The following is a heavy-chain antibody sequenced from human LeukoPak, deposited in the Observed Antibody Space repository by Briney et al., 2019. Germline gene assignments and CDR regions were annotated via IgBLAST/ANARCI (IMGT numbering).Heavy chain of an antibody. J-gene: IGHJ3*02. D-gene: IGHD6-13*01. CDR3: ARGRSIYSSSWSLGSFDI. CDR1: GGSISSGGYY. CDR2: IYYSGST. Sequence: SETLSLTCTVSGGSISSGGYYWSWIRRHPGKGLEWIGYIYYSGSTYYNPSLKSRVTISVDTSKNQFSLKLSSVTAADTAVYYCARGRSIYSSSWSLGSFDIWGQGTMVTVSS. V-gene: IGHV4-31*03.